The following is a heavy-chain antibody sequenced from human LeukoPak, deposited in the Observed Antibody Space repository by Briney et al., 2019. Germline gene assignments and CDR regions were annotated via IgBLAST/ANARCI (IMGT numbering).Heavy chain of an antibody. Sequence: SETLSLTCAVSGYSISSGYYWGWIRQPPGKGLEWIGSIWHGGTTHYNPSLKSRVTISVDTSKNQFSLKLSSVTAADTAVYYCARDSGVGFDIWGQGTMVTVSS. CDR2: IWHGGTT. D-gene: IGHD3-10*01. CDR1: GYSISSGYY. J-gene: IGHJ3*02. V-gene: IGHV4-38-2*02. CDR3: ARDSGVGFDI.